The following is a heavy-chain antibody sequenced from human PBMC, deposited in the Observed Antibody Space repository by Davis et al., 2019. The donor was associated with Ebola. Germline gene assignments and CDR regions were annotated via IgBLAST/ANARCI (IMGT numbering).Heavy chain of an antibody. V-gene: IGHV3-23*01. CDR2: ISGSGGST. J-gene: IGHJ4*02. Sequence: GESLKISCAASGFTFSSYAMSWVRQAPGKGLEWVSAISGSGGSTYYADSVKGRFTISRDNSKNTLYLQMNSLRAEDTAVYYCAKEARGPFVPFFDYWGQGTLVTVSS. D-gene: IGHD2-21*01. CDR1: GFTFSSYA. CDR3: AKEARGPFVPFFDY.